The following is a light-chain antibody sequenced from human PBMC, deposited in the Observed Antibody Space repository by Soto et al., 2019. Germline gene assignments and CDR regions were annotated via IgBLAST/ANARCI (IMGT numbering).Light chain of an antibody. Sequence: QSVLTQSPSASGTPGQGVIISCSGSSSNIGSNYVYWYQQLPGTAPKLLIYRSDQRPSGVPDRFSGSKSGTSASLAISGLRSEDEADYYCAVWDDSLSGGVFGGGTKLTVL. CDR1: SSNIGSNY. J-gene: IGLJ3*02. CDR3: AVWDDSLSGGV. CDR2: RSD. V-gene: IGLV1-47*01.